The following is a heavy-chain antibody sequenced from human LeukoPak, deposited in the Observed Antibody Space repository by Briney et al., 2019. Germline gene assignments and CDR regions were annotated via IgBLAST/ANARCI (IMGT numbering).Heavy chain of an antibody. CDR1: GFTFSRYS. D-gene: IGHD1-1*01. V-gene: IGHV3-21*01. J-gene: IGHJ5*02. Sequence: GGSLRLSCAASGFTFSRYSMNWVRQAPGKGLECLSSISSSSSDIYYADSVKGRFTISRDNAKNSLYLQMNSLRDEDTAVYYCATDLLTTEANWFDPWGQGTLVTVSS. CDR3: ATDLLTTEANWFDP. CDR2: ISSSSSDI.